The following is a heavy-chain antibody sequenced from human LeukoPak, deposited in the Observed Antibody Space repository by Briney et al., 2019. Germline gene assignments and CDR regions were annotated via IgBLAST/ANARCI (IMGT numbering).Heavy chain of an antibody. D-gene: IGHD5-12*01. J-gene: IGHJ4*02. CDR2: ISAYNGNT. CDR3: ARVRYYSGYDESVSPHFDY. Sequence: ASVKVSCKASGYTFTSYGISWVRQAPGQGLEWMGWISAYNGNTNYGQKLQGRVTMTTDTSTSTAYMELRSLRSDDTAVYYCARVRYYSGYDESVSPHFDYWGQGTLVTVSS. CDR1: GYTFTSYG. V-gene: IGHV1-18*01.